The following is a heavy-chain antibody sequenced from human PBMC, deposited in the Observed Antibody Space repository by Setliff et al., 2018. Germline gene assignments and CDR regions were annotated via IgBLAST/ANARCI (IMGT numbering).Heavy chain of an antibody. Sequence: SETLSLTCTISGGFTSSFYWSWIRQAPGKGLEWIGYVDHSGSTNFSPSLKSRGTISVDTSKTQVSLTLMSVTAADTAVYYCARDYQGGWFDPWGPGTLVTVSS. CDR1: GGFTSSFY. D-gene: IGHD3-16*01. J-gene: IGHJ5*02. CDR2: VDHSGST. V-gene: IGHV4-59*01. CDR3: ARDYQGGWFDP.